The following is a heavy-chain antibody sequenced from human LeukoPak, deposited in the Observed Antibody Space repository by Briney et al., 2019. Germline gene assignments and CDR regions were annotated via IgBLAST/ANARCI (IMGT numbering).Heavy chain of an antibody. CDR1: GGSISSYY. J-gene: IGHJ3*02. CDR3: ARDLTSIFGSSAFDI. V-gene: IGHV4-59*01. D-gene: IGHD3-3*02. Sequence: SETLSLTCTVSGGSISSYYWSWIRQPPGKGLEWIGYIYYSGSTNYNPSLKSRVTISVDTSKNQFSLKLSSVTAADTAVYYCARDLTSIFGSSAFDIWGQGTMVTVSS. CDR2: IYYSGST.